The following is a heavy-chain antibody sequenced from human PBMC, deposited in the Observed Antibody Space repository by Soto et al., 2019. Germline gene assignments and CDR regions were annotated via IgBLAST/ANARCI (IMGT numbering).Heavy chain of an antibody. V-gene: IGHV3-33*01. Sequence: GGSLRLSCAASGFTFSSYGMHWVRQAPGKGLEWVAVIWYDGSNKYYADSAKGRFTISRDNSKNTLYLQMNSLRAEDTAVYYCAREESSSWYGEDGMDVWGQGTTVTVSS. CDR1: GFTFSSYG. J-gene: IGHJ6*02. CDR3: AREESSSWYGEDGMDV. D-gene: IGHD6-13*01. CDR2: IWYDGSNK.